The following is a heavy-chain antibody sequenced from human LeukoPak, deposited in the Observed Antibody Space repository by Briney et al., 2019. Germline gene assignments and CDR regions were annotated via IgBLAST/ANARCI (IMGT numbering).Heavy chain of an antibody. Sequence: KASETLSLTCTVSGGFISSYYWSWIRQPPGKGLEWIGYIFYSGSTNYNPSLKSRVTISVDTSKNQFSLKLSSVTAADTAVYYCARGTGYSSVTYWGQGTLVTVSS. J-gene: IGHJ4*02. CDR3: ARGTGYSSVTY. D-gene: IGHD6-19*01. CDR1: GGFISSYY. CDR2: IFYSGST. V-gene: IGHV4-59*13.